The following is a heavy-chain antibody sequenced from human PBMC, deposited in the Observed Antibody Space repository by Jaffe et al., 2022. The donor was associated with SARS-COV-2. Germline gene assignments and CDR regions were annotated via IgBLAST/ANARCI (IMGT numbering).Heavy chain of an antibody. CDR3: AKDIYDFWSGYYTLLDGNYGMDV. D-gene: IGHD3-3*01. V-gene: IGHV3-43*02. Sequence: EVQLVESGGGVVQPGGSLRLSCAASGFTFDDYAMHWVRQAPGKGLEWVSLISGDGGSTYYADSVKGRFTISRDNSKNSLYLQMNSLRTEDTALYYCAKDIYDFWSGYYTLLDGNYGMDVWGQGTTVTVSS. CDR1: GFTFDDYA. J-gene: IGHJ6*02. CDR2: ISGDGGST.